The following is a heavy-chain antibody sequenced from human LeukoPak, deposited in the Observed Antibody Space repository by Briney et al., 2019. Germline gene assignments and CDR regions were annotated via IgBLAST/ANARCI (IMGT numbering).Heavy chain of an antibody. CDR3: ATGRGGDDY. J-gene: IGHJ4*02. Sequence: GGSLRLSCAASGFTFTNYAMNWVRQAPGKGLEWVSSISGSGDDTSYADSVKGRFTISRDNSRNTLYLQMNSLRAEDTAVYYCATGRGGDDYWGQGTLVTVSS. CDR1: GFTFTNYA. V-gene: IGHV3-23*01. CDR2: ISGSGDDT. D-gene: IGHD3-16*01.